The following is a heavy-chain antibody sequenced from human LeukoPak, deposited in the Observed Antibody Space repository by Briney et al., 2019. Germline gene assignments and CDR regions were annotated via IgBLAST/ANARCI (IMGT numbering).Heavy chain of an antibody. J-gene: IGHJ4*02. CDR1: GFTVSSNY. D-gene: IGHD2-2*01. Sequence: GGSLRLSCAASGFTVSSNYMSWVRQAPGKGLEWVSVIYSGGSTYYADSVKGRFTISRDNSKNTLYLQMNSLRAEDTAVYYCARDQDYCSSTSCSRGIDYWGQGTLVTVSS. CDR3: ARDQDYCSSTSCSRGIDY. V-gene: IGHV3-53*01. CDR2: IYSGGST.